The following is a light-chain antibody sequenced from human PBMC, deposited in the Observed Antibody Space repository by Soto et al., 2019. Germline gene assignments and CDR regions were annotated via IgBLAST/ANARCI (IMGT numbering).Light chain of an antibody. CDR1: QSVSSY. J-gene: IGKJ1*01. V-gene: IGKV3-11*01. Sequence: EIVLTQSPATLSLSPGVGATLSCRASQSVSSYLAWYQQKPGQAPRLLIYDASNRATGIPARFSGSGSGTDFTLTISSLEPEDFAVYYCQQRSNWPFVTFGQGTKVDI. CDR2: DAS. CDR3: QQRSNWPFVT.